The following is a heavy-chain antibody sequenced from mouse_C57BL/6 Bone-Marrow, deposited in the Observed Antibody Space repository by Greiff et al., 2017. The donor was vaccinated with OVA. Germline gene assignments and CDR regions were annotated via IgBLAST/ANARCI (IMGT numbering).Heavy chain of an antibody. J-gene: IGHJ3*01. Sequence: VQLQQSGPELMKPGASVKISCKASGYAFSSSWMHWVKQRPGKGLEWIGRIYPGDGDTNYNGKFKGKATLTADKSSSTAYMQLSSLTSEDSAVYYCARGLPSWFAYWGQGTLVTVSA. CDR1: GYAFSSSW. D-gene: IGHD2-4*01. CDR2: IYPGDGDT. V-gene: IGHV1-82*01. CDR3: ARGLPSWFAY.